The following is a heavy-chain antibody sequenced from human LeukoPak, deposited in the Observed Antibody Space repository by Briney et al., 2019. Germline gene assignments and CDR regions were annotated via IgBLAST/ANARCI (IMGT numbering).Heavy chain of an antibody. Sequence: GGSLRLSCAASGFTFSRYWMSWVRQAPGKGLEWVANINQDGSEKYYVDSVKGRFTISRDNSKKTLYVEMSSLRAEDMAVYYCARGYCSSTSCFPFDYWGQGTLVTVSS. CDR1: GFTFSRYW. V-gene: IGHV3-7*04. J-gene: IGHJ4*02. CDR3: ARGYCSSTSCFPFDY. D-gene: IGHD2-2*01. CDR2: INQDGSEK.